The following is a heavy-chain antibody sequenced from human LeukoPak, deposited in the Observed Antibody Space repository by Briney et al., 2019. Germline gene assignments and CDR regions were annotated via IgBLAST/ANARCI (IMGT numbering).Heavy chain of an antibody. CDR1: GGSITNYY. V-gene: IGHV4-59*08. Sequence: SETLSLTCTVSGGSITNYYWGWVRHPPGAGREWPAYIYYTGSTNSNTSLKTRLTISVDTPKNQFSLRLNSVTAADTAVYYCARFSQYYDSPTHYLDDWGQGILVTVSS. CDR2: IYYTGST. J-gene: IGHJ4*02. CDR3: ARFSQYYDSPTHYLDD. D-gene: IGHD3-16*01.